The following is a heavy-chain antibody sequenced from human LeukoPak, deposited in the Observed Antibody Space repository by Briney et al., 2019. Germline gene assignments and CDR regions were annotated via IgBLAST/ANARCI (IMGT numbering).Heavy chain of an antibody. CDR2: ISGSGGNT. D-gene: IGHD1-26*01. J-gene: IGHJ4*02. V-gene: IGHV3-23*01. Sequence: GGSLRLSCAASGFTFSSYAMSWVRQAPGKGLEWVSAISGSGGNTYYADSVKGRFTISRDNSKNTLYLQMNNLRAEDTAVYYCAKDLGIVGASFDYWGQGTLVTVSS. CDR1: GFTFSSYA. CDR3: AKDLGIVGASFDY.